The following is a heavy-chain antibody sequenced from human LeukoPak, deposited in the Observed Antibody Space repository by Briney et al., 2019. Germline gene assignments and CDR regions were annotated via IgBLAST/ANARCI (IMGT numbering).Heavy chain of an antibody. Sequence: GGSLRLSCAASGFSLASHAMSWVRQAPGKGLEWVSTISGRGDIANYADSVKGRFTISRDNSKNTLYLQMNSLRAEDTAVYYCARGGRVVVPAAISHYYYGMDVWGQGTTVTVSS. J-gene: IGHJ6*02. CDR2: ISGRGDIA. V-gene: IGHV3-23*01. CDR3: ARGGRVVVPAAISHYYYGMDV. D-gene: IGHD2-2*02. CDR1: GFSLASHA.